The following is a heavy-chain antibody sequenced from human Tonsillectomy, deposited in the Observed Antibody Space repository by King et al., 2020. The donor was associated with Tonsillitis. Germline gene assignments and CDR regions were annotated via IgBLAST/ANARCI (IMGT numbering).Heavy chain of an antibody. D-gene: IGHD3-3*01. CDR2: IKSNSDGGTT. CDR3: TTAQTGELHDFWSGQGFYFDY. J-gene: IGHJ4*02. CDR1: GVSFNNAG. Sequence: SCAAGGVSFNNAGMSWVRQAPGKGLDWVGRIKSNSDGGTTEYAAPVKGRFTISRDDSKTTLYLQMYSLKTEDTAVYYCTTAQTGELHDFWSGQGFYFDYWGQGALVTVSS. V-gene: IGHV3-15*01.